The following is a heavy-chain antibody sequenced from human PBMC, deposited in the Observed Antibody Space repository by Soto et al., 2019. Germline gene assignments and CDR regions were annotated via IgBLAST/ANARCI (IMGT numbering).Heavy chain of an antibody. V-gene: IGHV1-2*04. CDR1: GYTFTGYH. CDR2: INTNTGGT. CDR3: ARWVGASNWFDP. J-gene: IGHJ5*02. D-gene: IGHD1-26*01. Sequence: GASVKVSCKASGYTFTGYHIHWVRQAPGQGLEWMGWINTNTGGTNYAQKFQGWVIMTRDTSINTAYVELSRLRSDDTAVYYCARWVGASNWFDPWGQGSLVTVSS.